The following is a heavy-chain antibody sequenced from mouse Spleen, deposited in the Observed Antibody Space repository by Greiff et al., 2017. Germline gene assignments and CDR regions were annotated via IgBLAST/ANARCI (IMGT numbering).Heavy chain of an antibody. D-gene: IGHD4-1*01. CDR3: ARGLGRYFDV. Sequence: QVHVKQSGAELVKPGASVKISCKASGYAFSSYWMNWVKQRPGKGLEWIGQIYPGDGDTNYNGKFKGKATLTADKSSSTAYMQLSSLTSEDSAVYFCARGLGRYFDVWGTGTTVTVSS. CDR1: GYAFSSYW. V-gene: IGHV1-80*01. J-gene: IGHJ1*03. CDR2: IYPGDGDT.